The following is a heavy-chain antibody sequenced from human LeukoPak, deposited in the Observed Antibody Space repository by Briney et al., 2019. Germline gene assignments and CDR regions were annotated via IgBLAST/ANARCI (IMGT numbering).Heavy chain of an antibody. Sequence: GGCLILSFSAPGYTFSSYASSSVRQTPGKGLELVPPISGSGGSTYYADSVKGRFTISRDNSKNTLYLQMNSLRAEHTAVYYCAKGSRYFDCEYMDVWGKGTTVTVSS. CDR2: ISGSGGST. D-gene: IGHD3-9*01. V-gene: IGHV3-23*01. CDR1: GYTFSSYA. J-gene: IGHJ6*03. CDR3: AKGSRYFDCEYMDV.